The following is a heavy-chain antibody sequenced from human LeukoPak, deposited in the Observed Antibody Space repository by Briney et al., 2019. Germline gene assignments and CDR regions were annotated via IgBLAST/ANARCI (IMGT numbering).Heavy chain of an antibody. CDR3: ARDRGNYYDSSGYYWDY. J-gene: IGHJ4*02. V-gene: IGHV3-53*01. Sequence: GGSLRLSCAASRFTVSSNYMSWVRQAPGKGLEWVSVIYSGGSTYYADSVKGRFTISRDNSKNTLYLQMNSLRAEDTAVYYCARDRGNYYDSSGYYWDYWGQGTLVTVSS. D-gene: IGHD3-22*01. CDR1: RFTVSSNY. CDR2: IYSGGST.